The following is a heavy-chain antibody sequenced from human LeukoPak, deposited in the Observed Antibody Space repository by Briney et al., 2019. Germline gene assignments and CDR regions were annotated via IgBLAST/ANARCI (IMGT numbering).Heavy chain of an antibody. CDR3: AKDGDYVVNYYYYMDV. Sequence: PGGSLRLSCAASGFTFSTYGMNWVRQAPGKGLEWVAFIPYDGSNRHYVDSVKGRFTISRDNSKNTLDLQMNSLRAEDTAVYYCAKDGDYVVNYYYYMDVWGKGTTVTVFS. D-gene: IGHD4-17*01. J-gene: IGHJ6*03. CDR2: IPYDGSNR. CDR1: GFTFSTYG. V-gene: IGHV3-30*02.